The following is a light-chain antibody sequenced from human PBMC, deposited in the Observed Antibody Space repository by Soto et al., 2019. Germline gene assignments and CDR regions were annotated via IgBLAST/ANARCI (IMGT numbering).Light chain of an antibody. CDR1: QSISSW. J-gene: IGKJ2*01. CDR3: QQYHSYPYT. V-gene: IGKV1-5*03. Sequence: DIQMTQSPSTLSASVGDRVTITCRASQSISSWLAWYKQKPGKAPKLLIYKESSLESGVPSRFSGSGSGTEFTLTISSLQPDDFATYYCQQYHSYPYTFGQGTTLEIK. CDR2: KES.